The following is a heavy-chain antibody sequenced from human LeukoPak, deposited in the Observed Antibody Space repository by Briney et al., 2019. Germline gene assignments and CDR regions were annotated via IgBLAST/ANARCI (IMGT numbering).Heavy chain of an antibody. J-gene: IGHJ4*02. D-gene: IGHD5-12*01. CDR2: IYYSGST. Sequence: SETLSLTCTVSGGSISSYYWSWIRQPPGKGLEWIGYIYYSGSTNYNPSLKSRVTISVDTSKNQFSLKLSSLTAADTAVYYCARGGGYDSLNFDYWGQGTLVTVSS. CDR3: ARGGGYDSLNFDY. V-gene: IGHV4-59*01. CDR1: GGSISSYY.